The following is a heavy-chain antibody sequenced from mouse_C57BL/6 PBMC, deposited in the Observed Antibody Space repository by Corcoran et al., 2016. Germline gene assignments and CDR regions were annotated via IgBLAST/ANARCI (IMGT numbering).Heavy chain of an antibody. CDR1: GFNIKDYY. J-gene: IGHJ3*01. Sequence: EVQLQQSGAELVRPGASVKLSCTASGFNIKDYYMHWVKQRPEQGLEWIGRIDPEDGDTEYAPKFQGKAIMTADTSSNTAYLQLSSLTSEDTAVYYCTLSYGSSYGFAYWGQGTLVTVSA. CDR3: TLSYGSSYGFAY. CDR2: IDPEDGDT. D-gene: IGHD1-1*01. V-gene: IGHV14-1*01.